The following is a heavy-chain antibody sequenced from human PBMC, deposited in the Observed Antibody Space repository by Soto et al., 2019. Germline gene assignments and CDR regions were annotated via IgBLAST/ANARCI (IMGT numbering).Heavy chain of an antibody. J-gene: IGHJ6*02. CDR2: IKNDGSST. CDR3: ARVRTAVGRDGMDV. Sequence: GSLRLSCAASRFTFSSYGMHWVRQAPGKGLVWVSGIKNDGSSTSYADSVKGRFTIFRDNAKNTLYVQMNSLRAEDTAVYYCARVRTAVGRDGMDVWGQGTTVTVSS. V-gene: IGHV3-74*03. CDR1: RFTFSSYG. D-gene: IGHD4-17*01.